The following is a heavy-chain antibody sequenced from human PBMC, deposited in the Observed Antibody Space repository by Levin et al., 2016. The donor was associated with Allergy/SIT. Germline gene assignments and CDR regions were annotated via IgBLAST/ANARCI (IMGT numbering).Heavy chain of an antibody. J-gene: IGHJ5*02. CDR1: GGSISSGGYY. D-gene: IGHD3-10*01. CDR2: IYYSGIT. CDR3: ARDNNGSGSLAFDP. V-gene: IGHV4-31*03. Sequence: SETLSLTCTVSGGSISSGGYYWSWIRQHPGKGLEWIGYIYYSGITYYNPSLKSRVAISVDTSKNQFSLRVNSVTAADTAVYYCARDNNGSGSLAFDPWGQGALVIVSS.